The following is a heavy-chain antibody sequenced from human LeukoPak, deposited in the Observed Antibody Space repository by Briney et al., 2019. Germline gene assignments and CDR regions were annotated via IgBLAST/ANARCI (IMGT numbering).Heavy chain of an antibody. CDR2: ISWNSGSI. CDR1: GFTFDDYA. V-gene: IGHV3-9*01. Sequence: GGSLRLSCAASGFTFDDYAMHWVRQAPGKGLEWVSGISWNSGSIGYADSVKGRFTISRDNAKNSLYLHMNSLRAEDTAVYYCARDGPWDYWGQGTLVTVSS. CDR3: ARDGPWDY. J-gene: IGHJ4*02.